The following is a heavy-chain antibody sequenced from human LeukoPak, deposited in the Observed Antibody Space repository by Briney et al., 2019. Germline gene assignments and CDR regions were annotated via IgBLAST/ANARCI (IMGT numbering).Heavy chain of an antibody. CDR1: GFTFSSYA. V-gene: IGHV3-30*14. CDR2: ISYDGSNK. J-gene: IGHJ6*02. Sequence: PGRSLRLSCAASGFTFSSYAMHWVRQAPGKGLEWVAVISYDGSNKYYADSVKGRFTISRDNSKNTLYLQMNSLRAEDTAVYYCARSVTVWNYYAMDVWGQGTTVTVSS. D-gene: IGHD2-21*02. CDR3: ARSVTVWNYYAMDV.